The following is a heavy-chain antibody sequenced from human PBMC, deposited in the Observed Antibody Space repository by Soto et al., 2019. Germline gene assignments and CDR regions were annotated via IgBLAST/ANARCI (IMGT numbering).Heavy chain of an antibody. Sequence: PGGSLRLSCAASGFTFSSYAMSWVRQAPGKGLEGVSAISGSGVSTYYADSVKGRFTISRDNSKNTLYLQMNSLRAEDTAVYYCAKDRFHRHSPTWFDPWGQGTLVTVSS. CDR2: ISGSGVST. CDR1: GFTFSSYA. CDR3: AKDRFHRHSPTWFDP. J-gene: IGHJ5*02. V-gene: IGHV3-23*01. D-gene: IGHD3-3*01.